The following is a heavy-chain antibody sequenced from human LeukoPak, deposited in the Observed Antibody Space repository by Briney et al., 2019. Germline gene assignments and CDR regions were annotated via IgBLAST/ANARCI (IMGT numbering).Heavy chain of an antibody. CDR3: ASSGVVATTEFDY. CDR2: ISSSSSYI. J-gene: IGHJ4*02. D-gene: IGHD5-12*01. V-gene: IGHV3-21*01. Sequence: GGSLRLSCAASGFTFSSYSMNWVRQAPGKGLEWVSSISSSSSYIYYADSVKGRFTISRDNAKNSLYLQMNSLRAEDTAVYYCASSGVVATTEFDYWGQGTLVTVSS. CDR1: GFTFSSYS.